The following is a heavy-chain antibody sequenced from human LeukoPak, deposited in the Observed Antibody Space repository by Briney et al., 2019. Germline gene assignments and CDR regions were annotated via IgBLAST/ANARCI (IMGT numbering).Heavy chain of an antibody. CDR1: GYTFTSYD. CDR3: ARDRNYYDSSGMVY. V-gene: IGHV1-8*01. J-gene: IGHJ4*02. CDR2: MKPNSGNT. D-gene: IGHD3-22*01. Sequence: ASVKVSCKASGYTFTSYDINWVRQATGQGLEWMGWMKPNSGNTGYAQKFQGRVTMTRDTSISTAYMELSRLRSDDTAVYYCARDRNYYDSSGMVYWGQGTLVTVSS.